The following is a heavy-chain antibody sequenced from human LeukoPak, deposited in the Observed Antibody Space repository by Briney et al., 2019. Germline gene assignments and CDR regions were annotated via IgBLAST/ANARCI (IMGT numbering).Heavy chain of an antibody. CDR2: INPSGGST. CDR1: GYTFTSYH. V-gene: IGHV1-46*01. J-gene: IGHJ4*02. D-gene: IGHD3-16*02. Sequence: ASVKVSCKASGYTFTSYHMHWVRQAPGQGLEWMGIINPSGGSTSYAQKFQGRVTMTRDTSTSTVYMELSSLRSEDTAVYYCARAGGVMITFGGVIAPLDYWGQGTLVTVSS. CDR3: ARAGGVMITFGGVIAPLDY.